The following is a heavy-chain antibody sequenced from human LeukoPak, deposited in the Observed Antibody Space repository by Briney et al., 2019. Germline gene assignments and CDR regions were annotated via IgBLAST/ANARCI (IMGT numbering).Heavy chain of an antibody. D-gene: IGHD1-26*01. CDR3: ARDQSGSLDY. CDR1: GFTFSNTW. Sequence: GGSLRPSCAASGFTFSNTWMAWVRQAPGKGLEWVANINPDGSTKQYVDSVKGRFTISRDNAKNSLHLQMNSLTAEDTAVYYCARDQSGSLDYWGQGTLLTVSS. J-gene: IGHJ4*02. CDR2: INPDGSTK. V-gene: IGHV3-7*01.